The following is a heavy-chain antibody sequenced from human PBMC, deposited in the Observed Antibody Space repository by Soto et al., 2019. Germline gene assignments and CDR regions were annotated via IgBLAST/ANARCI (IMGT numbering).Heavy chain of an antibody. J-gene: IGHJ4*02. D-gene: IGHD3-22*01. Sequence: PSETLSLTCAVSGGSISSGGYSWSWIRQPPGKGLEWIGYIYYSGSTNYNPSLKSRVTISVDTSKNQFSLRLSSVTAADTAVYYCARLYYYDSSDTYYFDYWGQGTLVTV. CDR3: ARLYYYDSSDTYYFDY. CDR1: GGSISSGGYS. V-gene: IGHV4-61*08. CDR2: IYYSGST.